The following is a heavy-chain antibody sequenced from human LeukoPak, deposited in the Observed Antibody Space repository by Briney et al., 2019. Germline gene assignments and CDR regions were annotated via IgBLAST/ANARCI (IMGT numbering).Heavy chain of an antibody. V-gene: IGHV1-2*02. D-gene: IGHD2-15*01. CDR3: ARTRGVCSGGSCYLIRGYYYYYMDV. CDR1: GYTFTGYY. J-gene: IGHJ6*03. CDR2: INPNSGGT. Sequence: ASVKVSCKASGYTFTGYYMHWVRQAPGQGLEWMGWINPNSGGTNYAQKFQGRVTMTRDTSISTAYMELSRLRSDDTAVYYCARTRGVCSGGSCYLIRGYYYYYMDVWGKGTTVTISS.